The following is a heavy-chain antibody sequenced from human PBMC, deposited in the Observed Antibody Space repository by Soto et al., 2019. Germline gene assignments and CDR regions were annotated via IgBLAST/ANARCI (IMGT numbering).Heavy chain of an antibody. CDR3: ARGDFWSGYHHYFDY. J-gene: IGHJ4*02. CDR2: INHSGST. CDR1: GGSFSGYY. Sequence: SETLSLTCAVYGGSFSGYYWSWIRQPPGKGLEWIGEINHSGSTNYNPSLKSRVTLSVDTSKNQFSLKLSAVTAADTAVYYCARGDFWSGYHHYFDYWGQGTLVTVSS. D-gene: IGHD3-3*01. V-gene: IGHV4-34*01.